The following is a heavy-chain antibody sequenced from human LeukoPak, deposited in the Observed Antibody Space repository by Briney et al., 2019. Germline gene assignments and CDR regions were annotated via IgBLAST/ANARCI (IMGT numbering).Heavy chain of an antibody. J-gene: IGHJ3*02. CDR1: GGSMDSYF. Sequence: PAETLSLTCAVSGGSMDSYFWSWIRQSAGGRLEWIGRVYHRGNTDYNPSLGGRVTMSVDTSKNQFSLNLSSMTAADTAVYYCARDQGIFGVVIGDAFDIWGQGTMVTVSS. CDR3: ARDQGIFGVVIGDAFDI. D-gene: IGHD3-3*01. CDR2: VYHRGNT. V-gene: IGHV4-4*07.